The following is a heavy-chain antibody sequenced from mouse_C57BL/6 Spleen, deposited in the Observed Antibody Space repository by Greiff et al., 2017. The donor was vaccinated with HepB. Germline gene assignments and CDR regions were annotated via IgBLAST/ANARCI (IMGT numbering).Heavy chain of an antibody. CDR1: GYTFTSYW. CDR3: AREGDGDFYYFDY. Sequence: QVQLQQPGAELVKPGASVKMSCKASGYTFTSYWITWVKQRPGQGLEWIGDIYPGSGSTNYNEKFKSKATLTVDTSSSTAYMQLSSLTSADSAVYYCAREGDGDFYYFDYWGQGTTLTVSS. D-gene: IGHD3-3*01. CDR2: IYPGSGST. J-gene: IGHJ2*01. V-gene: IGHV1-55*01.